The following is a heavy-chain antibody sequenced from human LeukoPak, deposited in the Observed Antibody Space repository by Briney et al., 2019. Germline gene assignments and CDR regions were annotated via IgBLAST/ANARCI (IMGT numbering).Heavy chain of an antibody. CDR3: AKDWRYYFDY. V-gene: IGHV3-30*18. CDR2: ISHEGSDK. CDR1: GFPFSSYG. J-gene: IGHJ4*02. Sequence: GGSLRLSCAASGFPFSSYGMHWVRQAPGKGLEWVAVISHEGSDKYYADSVKGRFTISRDNSKNTLYLQMNSLRAEDTAVYYCAKDWRYYFDYWGQGTLVTVSS.